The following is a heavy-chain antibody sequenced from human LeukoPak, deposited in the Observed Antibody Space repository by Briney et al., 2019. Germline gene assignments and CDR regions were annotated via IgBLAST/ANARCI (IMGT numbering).Heavy chain of an antibody. CDR3: ARARYSYGGYYFDY. J-gene: IGHJ4*02. CDR2: INPNSGGT. Sequence: GASVKVSCKASDYTFTSYGINWVRQAPGQGLEWMGWINPNSGGTNYAQKFQGRVTMTRDTSISTAYMELSRLRSDDTAVYYCARARYSYGGYYFDYWGQGTLVTVSS. V-gene: IGHV1-2*02. CDR1: DYTFTSYG. D-gene: IGHD5-18*01.